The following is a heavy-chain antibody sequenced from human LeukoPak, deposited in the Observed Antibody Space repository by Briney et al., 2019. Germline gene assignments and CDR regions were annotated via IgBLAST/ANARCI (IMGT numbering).Heavy chain of an antibody. CDR2: ISWNSGSI. CDR3: AKDSVGSYYYYMDV. V-gene: IGHV3-9*01. CDR1: GFTFDDYA. J-gene: IGHJ6*03. D-gene: IGHD1-26*01. Sequence: GRSLRLSCAASGFTFDDYAMHWVRQAPGKGLEWVSGISWNSGSIGYADSVKGRFTISRDNAKNSLYLQMNSLRAEDTALYYCAKDSVGSYYYYMDVWGKGTTVTISS.